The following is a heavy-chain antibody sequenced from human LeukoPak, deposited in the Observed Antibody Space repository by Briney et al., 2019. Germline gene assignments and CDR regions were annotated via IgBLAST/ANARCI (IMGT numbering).Heavy chain of an antibody. V-gene: IGHV3-30*04. CDR1: RFTFSTYA. CDR3: ARDYSSTSVLDS. Sequence: GRTLRLSCAASRFTFSTYALHWVRQAPGQGLEWVAVISYDGSKKYYADSLKGRFTISRDNSKNTLFLQMNSLRAEDTAVYYCARDYSSTSVLDSWGQGTLVTVSS. CDR2: ISYDGSKK. D-gene: IGHD2-2*01. J-gene: IGHJ5*01.